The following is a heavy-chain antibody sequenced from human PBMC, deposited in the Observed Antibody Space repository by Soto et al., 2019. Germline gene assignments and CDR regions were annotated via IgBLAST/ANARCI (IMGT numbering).Heavy chain of an antibody. CDR1: GFTFSSYW. CDR3: ASGPFG. D-gene: IGHD3-3*01. J-gene: IGHJ4*02. V-gene: IGHV3-7*01. Sequence: EVQLVESGGGLVQPGGSLRLSCVASGFTFSSYWVSWARQAPGKGLEWVANIAPDGSQKNYVDSVKGRFTISRDNAKDSLYLQMNSLRVEDTAVYYCASGPFGWSQGTLVTFSS. CDR2: IAPDGSQK.